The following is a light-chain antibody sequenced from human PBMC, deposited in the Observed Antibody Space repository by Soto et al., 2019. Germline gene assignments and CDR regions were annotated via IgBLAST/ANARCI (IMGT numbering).Light chain of an antibody. CDR2: DAS. J-gene: IGKJ1*01. Sequence: DIQMTQSPSTLSGSVVDGVTITFRASQTISSWLAWYQQKPGKAPKLLIYDASSLESGVPSRFSGSGSGTEFTLTISSLQPDDFATYYCQQYNSYSRTFGQGTKVDIK. CDR3: QQYNSYSRT. V-gene: IGKV1-5*01. CDR1: QTISSW.